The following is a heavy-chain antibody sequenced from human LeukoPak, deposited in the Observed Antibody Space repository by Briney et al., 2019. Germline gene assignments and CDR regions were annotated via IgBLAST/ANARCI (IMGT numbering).Heavy chain of an antibody. Sequence: GGSLRLSCVASGFTFSSFEMNWVRQAPGKGLEWVSYIIGSVSILYYADSVKGRFTISRDKAKNSLYLQMNSLRAEDTAVYYCARDALGSSYWGQGTLVTLSS. V-gene: IGHV3-48*03. CDR3: ARDALGSSY. CDR2: IIGSVSIL. CDR1: GFTFSSFE. J-gene: IGHJ4*02. D-gene: IGHD7-27*01.